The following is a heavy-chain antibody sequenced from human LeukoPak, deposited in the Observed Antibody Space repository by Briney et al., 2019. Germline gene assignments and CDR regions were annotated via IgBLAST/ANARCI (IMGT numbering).Heavy chain of an antibody. J-gene: IGHJ3*02. CDR1: GFTFSTYG. CDR2: FDPEDGET. CDR3: ATDWKGITGTLWAFDI. V-gene: IGHV1-24*01. Sequence: GRSLRLSCAASGFTFSTYGMHWVRQAPGKGLEWMGGFDPEDGETIYAQKFQGRVTMTEDTSTDTAYMELSSLRSEDTAVYYCATDWKGITGTLWAFDIWGQGAMVTVSS. D-gene: IGHD1-20*01.